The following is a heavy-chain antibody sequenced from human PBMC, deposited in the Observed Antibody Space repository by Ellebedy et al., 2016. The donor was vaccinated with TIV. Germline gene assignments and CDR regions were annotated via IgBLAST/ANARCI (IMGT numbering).Heavy chain of an antibody. D-gene: IGHD3-16*01. V-gene: IGHV1-2*02. Sequence: AASVKVSCKASGYTFTGYYMHWVRQAPGQGLEWMGWINPNSGGTNYAQKFQGRVTMTRDTSTSTVYMELSSLRSEDTAVYYCATGTRTSWWFDPWGQGTLVTVSS. CDR2: INPNSGGT. CDR1: GYTFTGYY. J-gene: IGHJ5*02. CDR3: ATGTRTSWWFDP.